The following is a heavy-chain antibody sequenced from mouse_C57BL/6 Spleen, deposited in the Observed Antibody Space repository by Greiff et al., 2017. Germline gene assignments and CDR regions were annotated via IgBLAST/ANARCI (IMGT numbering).Heavy chain of an antibody. CDR2: INPNYGTT. V-gene: IGHV1-39*01. D-gene: IGHD1-1*01. Sequence: EVQGVESGPELVKPGASVKISCKASGYSFTDYNMNWVKQSNGKSLEWIGVINPNYGTTSYNQKFKGKATLTVDQSSSTAYMQLNSLTSEDSAVYYCARSITTVVAKGAWFAYWGQGTLVTVSA. CDR3: ARSITTVVAKGAWFAY. CDR1: GYSFTDYN. J-gene: IGHJ3*01.